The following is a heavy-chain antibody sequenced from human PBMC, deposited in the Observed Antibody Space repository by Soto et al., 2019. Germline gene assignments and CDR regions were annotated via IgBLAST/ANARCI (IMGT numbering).Heavy chain of an antibody. Sequence: SENLSLTWSVNGDSLKSGSVYWSWIRQSPGNGLEYIGYITYSGMTFQNPSLKSRVTISVDTSKNQFSLKLSSVTAADTAVYYCARQPVLRFLEWSNWFDPWGQGTLVTVSS. D-gene: IGHD3-3*01. J-gene: IGHJ5*02. V-gene: IGHV4-39*01. CDR2: ITYSGMT. CDR3: ARQPVLRFLEWSNWFDP. CDR1: GDSLKSGSVY.